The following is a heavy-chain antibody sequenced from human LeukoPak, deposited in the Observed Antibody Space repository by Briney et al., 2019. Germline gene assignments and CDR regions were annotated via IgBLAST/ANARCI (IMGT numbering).Heavy chain of an antibody. CDR1: GFTFSSYG. CDR3: AKDYDSSGYTDY. CDR2: IRYDGSNK. D-gene: IGHD3-22*01. Sequence: GGSLRLSCAASGFTFSSYGMHWIRQAPGKGLEWVAFIRYDGSNKYYADSVKGRFTISRDNSKNTLYLQMNSLRAEDTAVYYCAKDYDSSGYTDYWGQGTLVTVSS. V-gene: IGHV3-30*02. J-gene: IGHJ4*02.